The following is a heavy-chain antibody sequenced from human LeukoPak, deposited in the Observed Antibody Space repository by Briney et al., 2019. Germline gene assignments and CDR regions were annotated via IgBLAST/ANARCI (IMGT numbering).Heavy chain of an antibody. CDR1: GGSISSYY. D-gene: IGHD3-10*01. J-gene: IGHJ6*02. Sequence: SETLSLTCTVSGGSISSYYWSWIRQPAGKGLEWIGRIYTSGSTNYNPSLKSRVTMSVDTSKNRFSLKLSSVTAADTAVYYCARSYGSGSYYYYYGMDVWGQGTTVTVSS. V-gene: IGHV4-4*07. CDR2: IYTSGST. CDR3: ARSYGSGSYYYYYGMDV.